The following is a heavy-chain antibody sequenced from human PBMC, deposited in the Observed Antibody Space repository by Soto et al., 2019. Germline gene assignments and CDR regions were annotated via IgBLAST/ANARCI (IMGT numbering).Heavy chain of an antibody. CDR1: GFTFSSYA. D-gene: IGHD3-22*01. CDR2: ISYDGSNK. Sequence: GGSLRLSCAASGFTFSSYAMHWVRQAPGKGLEWVAVISYDGSNKYYADSVKGRFTISRDNSKNTLYLQMNSLRAEDTAVYYCARDPYYDSSGYYLFDYWGQGTLVTVSS. V-gene: IGHV3-30-3*01. J-gene: IGHJ4*02. CDR3: ARDPYYDSSGYYLFDY.